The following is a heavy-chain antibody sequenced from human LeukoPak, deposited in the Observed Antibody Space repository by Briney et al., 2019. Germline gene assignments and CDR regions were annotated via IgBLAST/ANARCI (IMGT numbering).Heavy chain of an antibody. J-gene: IGHJ6*03. CDR1: GFTFDDYG. CDR2: INWNGGST. CDR3: ARDRGVYDSSDYYYYYYMDV. D-gene: IGHD3-22*01. Sequence: GPGGSLRLSCAASGFTFDDYGMSWVRQAPGKGLEWVSGINWNGGSTGYADSVKGRFTISRDNAKNSLYLQMNSLRAEDTAVYYCARDRGVYDSSDYYYYYYMDVWGKGTTVTVSS. V-gene: IGHV3-20*04.